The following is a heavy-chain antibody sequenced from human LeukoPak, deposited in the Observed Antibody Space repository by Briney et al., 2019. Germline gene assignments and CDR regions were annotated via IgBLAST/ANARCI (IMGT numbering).Heavy chain of an antibody. CDR3: ARGLLVGHPYYCAMDV. Sequence: SQTLSLTCAISGDSVSSNSATWTWITQSPSRGLEWLGGTYFRSKWHNDSAESVKSRISINPDTSKNQFSLQLSSVTPEDTAVYYCARGLLVGHPYYCAMDVWGQGTTVSVSS. D-gene: IGHD2-8*02. J-gene: IGHJ6*02. CDR1: GDSVSSNSAT. V-gene: IGHV6-1*01. CDR2: TYFRSKWHN.